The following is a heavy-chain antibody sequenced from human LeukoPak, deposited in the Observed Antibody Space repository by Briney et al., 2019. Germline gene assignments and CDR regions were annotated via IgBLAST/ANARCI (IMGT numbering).Heavy chain of an antibody. CDR3: ARGSLGATVY. D-gene: IGHD1-26*01. Sequence: SETLSLTCTVSGGSISSYYWSWIRQPPGKGLEWIGYIYYSGSTYYNPSLKSRVTISVDTSKNQFSLKLSSVTAADTAVYYCARGSLGATVYWGQGTLVTVSS. V-gene: IGHV4-59*12. CDR2: IYYSGST. J-gene: IGHJ4*02. CDR1: GGSISSYY.